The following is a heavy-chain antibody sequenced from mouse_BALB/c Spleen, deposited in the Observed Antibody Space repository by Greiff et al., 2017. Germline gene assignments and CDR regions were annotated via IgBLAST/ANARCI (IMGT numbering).Heavy chain of an antibody. Sequence: EVKLQESGPGLVKPSQSLSLTCTVTGYSIPSDYAWNWIRQFPGNKLEWMGYISYSGSTSYNPSLKSRISITRDTSKNQFFLQLNSVTTEDTATYYCAHYYGYVLFAYWGQGTLVTVSA. CDR1: GYSIPSDYA. CDR3: AHYYGYVLFAY. CDR2: ISYSGST. J-gene: IGHJ3*01. V-gene: IGHV3-2*02. D-gene: IGHD1-2*01.